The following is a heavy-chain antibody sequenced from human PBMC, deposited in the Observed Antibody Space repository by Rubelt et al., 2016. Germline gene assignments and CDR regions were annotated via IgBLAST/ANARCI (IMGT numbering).Heavy chain of an antibody. D-gene: IGHD3-3*01. CDR3: AREEYDFWSGYPYYFDY. CDR1: GGSISSGGYY. J-gene: IGHJ4*02. CDR2: IYYSGST. V-gene: IGHV4-31*03. Sequence: TLSLTCTVSGGSISSGGYYWSWIRQHPGKGLEWIGYIYYSGSTYYNPSLKSRVTISVDTSKNQFSLKLSSVTAADTAVYYCAREEYDFWSGYPYYFDYWGQGTLVTVSS.